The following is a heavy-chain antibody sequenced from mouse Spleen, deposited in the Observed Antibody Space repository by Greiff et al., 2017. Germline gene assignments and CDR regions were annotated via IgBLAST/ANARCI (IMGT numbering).Heavy chain of an antibody. V-gene: IGHV1-82*01. CDR2: IYPGDGDT. D-gene: IGHD2-1*01. Sequence: VKLQQSGPELVKPGASVKISCKASGYAFSSSWMNWVKQRPGKGLEWIGRIYPGDGDTNYNGKFKGKATLTADKSSSTAYMQLSSLTSEDSAVYFCARSLYYGNHWYFDVWGAGTTVTVSS. J-gene: IGHJ1*01. CDR3: ARSLYYGNHWYFDV. CDR1: GYAFSSSW.